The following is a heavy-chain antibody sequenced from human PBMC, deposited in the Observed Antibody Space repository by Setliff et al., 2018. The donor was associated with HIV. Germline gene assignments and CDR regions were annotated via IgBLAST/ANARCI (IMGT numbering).Heavy chain of an antibody. J-gene: IGHJ3*01. V-gene: IGHV3-23*01. D-gene: IGHD3-22*01. Sequence: GGSLRLSCAASGFTFDSYAINWVRQAPGKGLEWVSGISGSGSNTYYADSVKGRFTISRDNSKNTLSLQMSSLRAEDTAQYYCAKLDYYDFSGSWARKAAIDFWGQGTMVTVSS. CDR1: GFTFDSYA. CDR3: AKLDYYDFSGSWARKAAIDF. CDR2: ISGSGSNT.